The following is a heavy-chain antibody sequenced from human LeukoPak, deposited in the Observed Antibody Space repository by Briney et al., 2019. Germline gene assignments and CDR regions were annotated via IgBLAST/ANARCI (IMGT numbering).Heavy chain of an antibody. D-gene: IGHD4-17*01. V-gene: IGHV3-7*01. Sequence: PGGSLRLSCAASGFSFSSYWMAWVRQAPGKGLEWVANMNPDGSEKKYAVSVKGRFTISRDNAGNSLYLQMNSLRAEETAVYYCAKDGDYGATGYWGQGTLVTVSS. CDR2: MNPDGSEK. J-gene: IGHJ4*02. CDR3: AKDGDYGATGY. CDR1: GFSFSSYW.